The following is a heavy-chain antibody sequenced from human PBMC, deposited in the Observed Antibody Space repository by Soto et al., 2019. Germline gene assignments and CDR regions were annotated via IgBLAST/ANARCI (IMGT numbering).Heavy chain of an antibody. Sequence: QVQLVQSGAEVKKPGSSVKVSCKASGGTFSSYAISWVRQAPGQGLEWMGGIIPIFGTANYAQKFQGRVTITADEATSTAYMELSSLRSEDTAVYYCARDRAPALGLYYYYCMDVWGQGTTVTVSS. CDR3: ARDRAPALGLYYYYCMDV. D-gene: IGHD3-10*01. CDR1: GGTFSSYA. V-gene: IGHV1-69*01. CDR2: IIPIFGTA. J-gene: IGHJ6*02.